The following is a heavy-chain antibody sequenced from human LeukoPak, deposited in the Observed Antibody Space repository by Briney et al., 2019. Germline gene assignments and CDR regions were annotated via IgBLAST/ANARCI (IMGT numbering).Heavy chain of an antibody. CDR1: GDSISSPLYY. CDR2: IYYSANT. CDR3: ARSHTRGPEVALMDY. J-gene: IGHJ4*02. D-gene: IGHD3-10*01. V-gene: IGHV4-39*01. Sequence: PSETLSLICTVSGDSISSPLYYWGWIRQPPGKGLEWIGSIYYSANTYYNPSLKSRVTMSLDTSKNQFSLKLSSVTAADTAVYYCARSHTRGPEVALMDYWGQGTLVTVSS.